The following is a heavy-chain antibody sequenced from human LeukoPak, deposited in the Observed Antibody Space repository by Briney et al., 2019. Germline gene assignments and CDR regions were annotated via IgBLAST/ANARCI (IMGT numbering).Heavy chain of an antibody. CDR3: ASGRTDIVVVPATLRNYYFDY. CDR2: IMPPFGTA. V-gene: IGHV1-69*06. CDR1: GGTFSRND. D-gene: IGHD2-2*01. J-gene: IGHJ4*02. Sequence: GASVKVSCKASGGTFSRNDISWVRQAPGQGLEWMGGIMPPFGTAKNAQKFQGRVTITADKSTSTAYMELSSLRSEDTAVYYCASGRTDIVVVPATLRNYYFDYWGQGTLVTVSS.